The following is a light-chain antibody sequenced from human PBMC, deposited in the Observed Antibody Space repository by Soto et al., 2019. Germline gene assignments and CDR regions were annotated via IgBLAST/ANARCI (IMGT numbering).Light chain of an antibody. CDR1: SSDVGAYNY. CDR2: DVS. CDR3: SSYTGSSTYV. J-gene: IGLJ1*01. V-gene: IGLV2-14*01. Sequence: QSVLTQPASVSGSPGQSITISCTGASSDVGAYNYVSWYQQHPGKAPKLIIYDVSSRPSGVSNRFSGSKSGNTASLTISGLQAEDEADYYCSSYTGSSTYVFGTGTKVTV.